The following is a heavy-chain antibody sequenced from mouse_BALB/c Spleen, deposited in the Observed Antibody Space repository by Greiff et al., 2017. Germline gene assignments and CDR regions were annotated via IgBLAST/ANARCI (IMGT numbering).Heavy chain of an antibody. J-gene: IGHJ1*01. CDR1: GYTFTSYW. V-gene: IGHV1-69*02. CDR2: IYPSDSYT. Sequence: QVQLQQSGAELVRPGASVKLSCKASGYTFTSYWINWVKQRPGQGLEWIGNIYPSDSYTNYNQKFKDKATLTVDKSSSTAYMQLSSPTSEDSAVYYCTRKVTEYFDVWGAGTTVTVSS. CDR3: TRKVTEYFDV.